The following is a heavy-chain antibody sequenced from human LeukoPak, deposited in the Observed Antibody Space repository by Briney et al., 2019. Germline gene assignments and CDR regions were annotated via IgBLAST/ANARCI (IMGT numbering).Heavy chain of an antibody. CDR1: GYTFTGYY. CDR3: ARDQVPAASPLSYYYMDV. J-gene: IGHJ6*03. D-gene: IGHD2-2*01. CDR2: INPNSGGT. V-gene: IGHV1-2*04. Sequence: GASVKVSCKASGYTFTGYYMHWVRQAPGQGLEWMGWINPNSGGTNYAQKFQGWVTMTRDTSISTAYMELSSLRSEDTAVYYCARDQVPAASPLSYYYMDVWGKGTTVTVSS.